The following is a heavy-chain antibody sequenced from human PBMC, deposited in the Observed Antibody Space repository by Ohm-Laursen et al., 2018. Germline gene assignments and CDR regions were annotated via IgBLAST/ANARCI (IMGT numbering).Heavy chain of an antibody. D-gene: IGHD6-6*01. CDR2: MNPNSGNT. V-gene: IGHV1-8*02. CDR3: ARGIGRAARPCDY. J-gene: IGHJ4*02. CDR1: GGTFSSYA. Sequence: VASVKVSCKASGGTFSSYAISWVRQAPGQGLEWMGWMNPNSGNTGYAQKFQGRVTMTRNTSISTAYMELSSLRSEDTAVYYCARGIGRAARPCDYWGQGTLVTVSS.